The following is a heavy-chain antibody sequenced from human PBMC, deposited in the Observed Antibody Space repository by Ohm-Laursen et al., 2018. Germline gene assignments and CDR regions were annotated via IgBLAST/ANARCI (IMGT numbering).Heavy chain of an antibody. CDR1: GFTFSSYS. J-gene: IGHJ5*02. CDR2: ISSSSSYI. CDR3: ARGLSDLTRNNWFDP. V-gene: IGHV3-21*01. D-gene: IGHD2-21*01. Sequence: GSLRLSCAASGFTFSSYSMNWVRQAPGKGLEWVSCISSSSSYIYYADSVKGRFTISRDNAKNSLYLQMNSLRAEDTAVYYCARGLSDLTRNNWFDPWGQGTLVTVSS.